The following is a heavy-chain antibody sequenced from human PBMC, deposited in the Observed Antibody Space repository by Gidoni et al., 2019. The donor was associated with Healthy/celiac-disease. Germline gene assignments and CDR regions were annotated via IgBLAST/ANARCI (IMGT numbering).Heavy chain of an antibody. CDR1: GFTFSIYG. CDR3: ARDQLWLSYYYCGIDV. CDR2: IKQDGREK. Sequence: EVQLVESGGGLVQPGGSLSLSCAASGFTFSIYGVSGVRQAPGKGLEVVANIKQDGREKYYVDSVKGRFTISRDNAKNSLYLQMNSLRAEDTAVYYCARDQLWLSYYYCGIDVWGQGTTVTVSS. J-gene: IGHJ6*02. D-gene: IGHD5-18*01. V-gene: IGHV3-7*03.